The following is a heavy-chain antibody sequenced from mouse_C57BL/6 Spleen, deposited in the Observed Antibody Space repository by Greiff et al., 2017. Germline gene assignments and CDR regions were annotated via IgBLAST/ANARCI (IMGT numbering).Heavy chain of an antibody. CDR1: GFNINDYY. CDR3: ARGSSYPYYYAMDY. J-gene: IGHJ4*01. D-gene: IGHD1-1*01. Sequence: EVQLQQSGAELVKPGASVKLSCTASGFNINDYYMHWVKQRPEQGLEWIGRIDPEDGETKYAPKFQGKATMTADTSSNTAYMKLSSLTSEDTAVYYCARGSSYPYYYAMDYWGQGTSVTVSS. V-gene: IGHV14-2*01. CDR2: IDPEDGET.